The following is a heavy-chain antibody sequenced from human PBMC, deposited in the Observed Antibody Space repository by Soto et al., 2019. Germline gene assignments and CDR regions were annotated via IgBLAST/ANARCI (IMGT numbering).Heavy chain of an antibody. Sequence: QVQLQESGPGLVKPSETLSLTCTVSGGSISSYYWSWIRQPPGKGLEWIGYIYYSGSTNYNPSLKSRVTISVDTSKNQFSLKLSSVTAADTAVYYCARDGVIAAAGWPGYGMDVWGQGTTVTVSS. J-gene: IGHJ6*02. CDR1: GGSISSYY. V-gene: IGHV4-59*01. D-gene: IGHD6-13*01. CDR2: IYYSGST. CDR3: ARDGVIAAAGWPGYGMDV.